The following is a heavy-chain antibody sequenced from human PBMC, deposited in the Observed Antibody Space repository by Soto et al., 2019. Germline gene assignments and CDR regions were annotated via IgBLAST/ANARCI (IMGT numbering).Heavy chain of an antibody. J-gene: IGHJ6*02. Sequence: HPGGSLRLSCAASGFTFSSYWMGWVRQAPGKGLEWVAVISYDGSNKYYADSVKGRFTISRDNSKNTLYLQMNSLRAEDTAVYYCAKEPIPVYYYHGMDVWGQGTTVTVSS. CDR3: AKEPIPVYYYHGMDV. V-gene: IGHV3-30*18. CDR2: ISYDGSNK. CDR1: GFTFSSYW.